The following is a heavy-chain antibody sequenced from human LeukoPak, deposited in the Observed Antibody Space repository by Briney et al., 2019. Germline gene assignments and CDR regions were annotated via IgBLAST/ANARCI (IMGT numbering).Heavy chain of an antibody. CDR1: GFTFSSYA. J-gene: IGHJ4*02. CDR3: AKDASYDILTGYYRHYFDY. D-gene: IGHD3-9*01. V-gene: IGHV3-23*01. Sequence: GGSLRLSCAASGFTFSSYAMSWVRQAPGKGLEWVSAISGSGGSTYYADSVKGRFTISRDNSKNTLYLQMNSLRAEDTAVYCCAKDASYDILTGYYRHYFDYWGQGTLVTVSS. CDR2: ISGSGGST.